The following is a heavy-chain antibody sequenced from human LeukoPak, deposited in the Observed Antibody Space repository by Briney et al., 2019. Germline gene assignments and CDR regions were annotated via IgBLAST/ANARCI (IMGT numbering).Heavy chain of an antibody. CDR3: ARGPQRGAAANYYGMDV. D-gene: IGHD2-2*01. CDR2: INRDGGTT. Sequence: GGSLRLSCAASGFTLNNYWMHWVRQAPGKGLVWVSRINRDGGTTTYADCVKGRFTISGDNTKSTLYLQMNSLTSEDTAVYYCARGPQRGAAANYYGMDVWDQGTTVTVSS. V-gene: IGHV3-74*01. J-gene: IGHJ6*02. CDR1: GFTLNNYW.